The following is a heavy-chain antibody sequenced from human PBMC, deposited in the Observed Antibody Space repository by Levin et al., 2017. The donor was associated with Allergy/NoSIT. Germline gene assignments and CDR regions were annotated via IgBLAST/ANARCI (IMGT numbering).Heavy chain of an antibody. D-gene: IGHD4-17*01. Sequence: PGGSLRLSCAASGFTFSRTAMSWVRQAPGKGLEWVSGISGSGGSTYYADSVKGRFTISRDNSKNTLFLQMDSLRAEDTAVYYCAKGGHFGDYVDYWGQGTLVTVSS. J-gene: IGHJ4*02. V-gene: IGHV3-23*01. CDR2: ISGSGGST. CDR3: AKGGHFGDYVDY. CDR1: GFTFSRTA.